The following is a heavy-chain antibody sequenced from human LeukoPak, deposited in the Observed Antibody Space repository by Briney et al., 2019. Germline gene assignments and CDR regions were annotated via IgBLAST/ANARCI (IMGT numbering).Heavy chain of an antibody. CDR3: ARDRSYYGSGTLDY. V-gene: IGHV4-59*12. Sequence: GYIYYSGSINYNPSLKSRVTISVDTSKNQFSLKLTSVTAADTAVYYCARDRSYYGSGTLDYWGQGALVTVSS. CDR2: IYYSGSI. D-gene: IGHD3-10*01. J-gene: IGHJ4*02.